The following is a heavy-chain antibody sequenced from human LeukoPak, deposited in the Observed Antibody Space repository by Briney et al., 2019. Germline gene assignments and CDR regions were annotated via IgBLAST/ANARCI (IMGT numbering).Heavy chain of an antibody. D-gene: IGHD2-21*01. CDR2: IWYDGSNK. V-gene: IGHV3-33*01. CDR3: ARVVGVKAGYYYYGMDV. Sequence: GGSLRLSCAASGFTFSSYGMHWVRQAPGKGLEWVAVIWYDGSNKYYADSVKGRFTISRDNSKNTLYLQMNSLRAEDTAVYYCARVVGVKAGYYYYGMDVWGQGTTVTVSS. J-gene: IGHJ6*02. CDR1: GFTFSSYG.